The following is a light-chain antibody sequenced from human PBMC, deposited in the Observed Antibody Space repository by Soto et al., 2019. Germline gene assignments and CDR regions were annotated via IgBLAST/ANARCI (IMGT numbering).Light chain of an antibody. Sequence: EILFTPSPGTLSFSPGEKDTLSCRASQSVSSSYLAWYQQKPGQAPRLLIYGASSRATGIPDRFSGSGSGTDFTLTISRLEPEDFAVYYCQQYGSSPFGQGTRLEIK. J-gene: IGKJ5*01. V-gene: IGKV3-20*01. CDR1: QSVSSSY. CDR2: GAS. CDR3: QQYGSSP.